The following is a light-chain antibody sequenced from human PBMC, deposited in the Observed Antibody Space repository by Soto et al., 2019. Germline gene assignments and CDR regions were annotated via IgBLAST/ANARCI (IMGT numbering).Light chain of an antibody. V-gene: IGLV2-14*01. CDR1: NSDVGGYNF. CDR3: SSYTSSSIPYV. Sequence: QSALTQPASVSGSPGQSITISCTGTNSDVGGYNFVSWYQQHPGKAPKLMIYGVSNRPSGVSNRFSGSKSGNTASLNISGLQAEDEADYYCSSYTSSSIPYVFGIGTKLTVL. J-gene: IGLJ1*01. CDR2: GVS.